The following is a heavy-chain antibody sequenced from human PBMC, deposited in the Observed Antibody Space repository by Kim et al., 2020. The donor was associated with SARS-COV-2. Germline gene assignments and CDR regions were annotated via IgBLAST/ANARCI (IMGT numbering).Heavy chain of an antibody. CDR3: ARGTGGYWGIDDY. Sequence: ASVKVSCKASGYTFTGYYMHWVRQAPGQGLEWMGWINPNSGGTNYAQKFQGRVTMTRDTSISTAYMELSRLRSDDTAVYYCARGTGGYWGIDDYWGQGTLVTVSS. V-gene: IGHV1-2*02. CDR1: GYTFTGYY. CDR2: INPNSGGT. D-gene: IGHD7-27*01. J-gene: IGHJ4*02.